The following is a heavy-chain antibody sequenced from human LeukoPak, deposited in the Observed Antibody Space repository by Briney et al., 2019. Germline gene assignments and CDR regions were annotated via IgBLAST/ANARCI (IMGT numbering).Heavy chain of an antibody. CDR3: VRGTNDWTGIDY. V-gene: IGHV3-74*01. CDR2: INPDGTSP. D-gene: IGHD2-8*01. Sequence: GGSLRLSCAASGFTFRNYWMHWARQVPGKGLVWVSRINPDGTSPHYADSVKGRFTISRDNPRNILYLQMNSLRVEDTAIYYCVRGTNDWTGIDYWGQGILVTVSS. CDR1: GFTFRNYW. J-gene: IGHJ4*02.